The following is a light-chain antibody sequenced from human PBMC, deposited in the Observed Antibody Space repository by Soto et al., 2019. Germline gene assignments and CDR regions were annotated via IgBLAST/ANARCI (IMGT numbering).Light chain of an antibody. CDR2: ENN. J-gene: IGLJ1*01. V-gene: IGLV1-40*01. CDR1: RSNIGAGYE. Sequence: QSVLTQPPSVSEAPGQRVTISCTGSRSNIGAGYEAHWYQQVPGTAPKLLIYENNNRPSGVPDRFSGSKSGTSASLAITGIQAEDEAEYYCQSYDSSLSVYVFGTGTKLTVL. CDR3: QSYDSSLSVYV.